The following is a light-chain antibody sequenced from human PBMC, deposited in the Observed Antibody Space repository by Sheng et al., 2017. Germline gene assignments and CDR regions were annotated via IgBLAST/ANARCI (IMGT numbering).Light chain of an antibody. CDR3: QQVNSYPLT. J-gene: IGKJ4*01. CDR1: QGISSY. V-gene: IGKV1-9*01. Sequence: DIQLTQSPSFLSASVGDRVTITCRASQGISSYLAWYQQKPGKAPKLLIYAASTLQGGVPSRFSGSGSGTEFTLTISXLQPEDFATYYCQQVNSYPLTFGGGTKVEIK. CDR2: AAS.